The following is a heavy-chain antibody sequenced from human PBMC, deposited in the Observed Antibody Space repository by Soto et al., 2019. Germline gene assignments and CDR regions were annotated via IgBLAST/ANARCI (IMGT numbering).Heavy chain of an antibody. J-gene: IGHJ4*02. CDR2: IYYSGST. CDR3: ARGPMTTVTDSRYYFDH. D-gene: IGHD4-17*01. V-gene: IGHV4-31*03. Sequence: PSETLSLTCTVSGGSISSGGYYWSWIRQHPGKGLEWIGYIYYSGSTYYNPSLKSRVTISVDTSKNQFSLKLSSVTAADTAVYYCARGPMTTVTDSRYYFDHWGPGTLVTVSS. CDR1: GGSISSGGYY.